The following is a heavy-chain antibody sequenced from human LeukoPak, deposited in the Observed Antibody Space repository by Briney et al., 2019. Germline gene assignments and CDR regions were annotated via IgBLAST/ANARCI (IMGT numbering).Heavy chain of an antibody. CDR3: ARDFRSYYYDNSGFSDAFDI. CDR2: INPNTGGT. J-gene: IGHJ3*02. D-gene: IGHD3-22*01. Sequence: SVKVSCRASGHTFSGHYMHWVREAPGQGLEWMGWINPNTGGTKYAQKSQGRVTMTRDTSISTAYMELSRLSSDDTAMYYCARDFRSYYYDNSGFSDAFDIWAQGTKVTVSS. V-gene: IGHV1-2*02. CDR1: GHTFSGHY.